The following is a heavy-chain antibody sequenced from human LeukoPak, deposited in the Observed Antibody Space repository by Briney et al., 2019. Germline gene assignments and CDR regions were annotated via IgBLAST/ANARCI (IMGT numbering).Heavy chain of an antibody. CDR2: IYSGGST. Sequence: GGSLRLSCAASGFAVSSNYMSWVRQAPGKGLEWVSVIYSGGSTYYADSVKGRFTISRHNSKNTLYLQMNSLRAEDTAVYYCARVVVVTAPRARSYYFDYWGQGTLVTVSP. CDR3: ARVVVVTAPRARSYYFDY. CDR1: GFAVSSNY. D-gene: IGHD2-21*02. J-gene: IGHJ4*02. V-gene: IGHV3-53*04.